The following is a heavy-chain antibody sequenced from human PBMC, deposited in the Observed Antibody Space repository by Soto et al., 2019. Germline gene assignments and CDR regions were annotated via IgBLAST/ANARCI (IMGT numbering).Heavy chain of an antibody. CDR2: ISSGSKTI. CDR1: GFTFSSYS. D-gene: IGHD1-26*01. V-gene: IGHV3-48*02. Sequence: GGSLRLSCVASGFTFSSYSVNWVRQAPGKGLEWVSYISSGSKTIYYADSVKGRFTVSRDNAKNSQFLQMNSLRDDDTAVYYCAREDILGARSFDYWGRGALVTVSS. J-gene: IGHJ4*02. CDR3: AREDILGARSFDY.